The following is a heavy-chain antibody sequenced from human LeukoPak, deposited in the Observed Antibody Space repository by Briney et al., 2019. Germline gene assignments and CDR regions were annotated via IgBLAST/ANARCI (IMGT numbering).Heavy chain of an antibody. CDR1: GYTFTSHG. V-gene: IGHV1-69*06. CDR2: IIPIFGTA. D-gene: IGHD3-22*01. Sequence: GASVKVSCKASGYTFTSHGISWVRQAPGQGLEWMGGIIPIFGTANYAQKFQGRVTITADKSTSTAYMELSSLRSEDTAVYYCARANYYDSSGYYWDWGQGTLVTVSS. J-gene: IGHJ4*02. CDR3: ARANYYDSSGYYWD.